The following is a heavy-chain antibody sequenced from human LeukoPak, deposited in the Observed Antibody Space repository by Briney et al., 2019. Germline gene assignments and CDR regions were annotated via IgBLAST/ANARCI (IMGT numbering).Heavy chain of an antibody. Sequence: SETLSLTCAVYGGSFSGYYWSWIRQPPGKGLEWIGEINHSGSTNYNPSLKSRVSISVDTSKNQFSLKLSSVTAADTAVYYCARHPHFNYYYTSGYGHQLYFQHGGEGTLVTVSS. D-gene: IGHD3-22*01. CDR2: INHSGST. CDR3: ARHPHFNYYYTSGYGHQLYFQH. J-gene: IGHJ1*01. CDR1: GGSFSGYY. V-gene: IGHV4-34*01.